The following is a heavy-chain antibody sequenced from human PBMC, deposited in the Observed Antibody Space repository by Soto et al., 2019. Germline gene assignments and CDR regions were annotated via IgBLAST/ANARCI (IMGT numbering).Heavy chain of an antibody. CDR3: LRGGSGYYGLDN. V-gene: IGHV3-74*01. CDR2: ISTDGSST. CDR1: GFTFSSYW. J-gene: IGHJ4*02. D-gene: IGHD3-3*01. Sequence: EVQLVESGGGLVQWGGSLRLSCAASGFTFSSYWMHWVRQAPGKGLVWVSRISTDGSSTNYADSVRGRFTISRDNAKNMLYLQINSLRAEDTATYYCLRGGSGYYGLDNWGQGTLVTVSS.